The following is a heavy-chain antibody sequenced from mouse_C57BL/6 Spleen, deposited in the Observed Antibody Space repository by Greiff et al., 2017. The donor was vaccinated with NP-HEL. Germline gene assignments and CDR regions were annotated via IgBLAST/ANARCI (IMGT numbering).Heavy chain of an antibody. CDR3: ARYYYGSSYEMDD. Sequence: QVQLQQPGAELVKPGASVKLSCKASGYTFTSYWMHWVKQRPGQGLEWIGMIHPNSGSTNYNEKFKSKATLTVDKSSSTAYMQLSSLTSEDSAVYYCARYYYGSSYEMDDWGKGTSVTVSS. D-gene: IGHD1-1*01. CDR2: IHPNSGST. J-gene: IGHJ4*01. V-gene: IGHV1-64*01. CDR1: GYTFTSYW.